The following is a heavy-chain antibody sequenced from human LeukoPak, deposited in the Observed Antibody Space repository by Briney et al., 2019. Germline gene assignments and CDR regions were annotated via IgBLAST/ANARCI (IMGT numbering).Heavy chain of an antibody. Sequence: SETLSLTCAVYGGSFSGYYWSWIRQPPGKGLEWIGEINHSGSTNYNPSLKSRVTISVDTSKNQFSLKLSSVTAADTAVYYCARVVAAAAMGYYYYGMDVWGQGTTVTVSS. CDR1: GGSFSGYY. CDR3: ARVVAAAAMGYYYYGMDV. CDR2: INHSGST. D-gene: IGHD6-13*01. V-gene: IGHV4-34*01. J-gene: IGHJ6*02.